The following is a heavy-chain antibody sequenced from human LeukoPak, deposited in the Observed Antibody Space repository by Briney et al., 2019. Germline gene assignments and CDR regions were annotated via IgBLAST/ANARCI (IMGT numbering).Heavy chain of an antibody. V-gene: IGHV1-69*13. CDR3: ARDDSGYDN. D-gene: IGHD5-12*01. Sequence: GASVKVSCTASGCTFSSYAISWVRQAPGKGLEWMGGIIPIFGTADYAQKFQGRVTITADESTSTAYMELSSLRSEDTAVYYCARDDSGYDNWGQGALVTVSS. J-gene: IGHJ4*02. CDR1: GCTFSSYA. CDR2: IIPIFGTA.